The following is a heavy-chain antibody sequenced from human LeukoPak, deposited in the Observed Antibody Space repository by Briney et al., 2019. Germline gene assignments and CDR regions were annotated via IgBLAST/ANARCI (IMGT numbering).Heavy chain of an antibody. CDR2: IYSGGST. J-gene: IGHJ4*02. V-gene: IGHV3-53*01. Sequence: GGSLRLSCAASGFTVSSNYMSWVCQAPGKGLEWVSVIYSGGSTYYADSVKGRFTISRDNAKNSLYLQMNSLRAEDTAVYYCARDHFVDYWGQGTLVTVSS. CDR3: ARDHFVDY. D-gene: IGHD2/OR15-2a*01. CDR1: GFTVSSNY.